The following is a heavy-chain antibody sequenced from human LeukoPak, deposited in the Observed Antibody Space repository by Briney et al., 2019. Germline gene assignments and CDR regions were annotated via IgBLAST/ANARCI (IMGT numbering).Heavy chain of an antibody. J-gene: IGHJ4*02. D-gene: IGHD6-13*01. CDR2: IYSAGYT. CDR3: ARDAIEQQLVRYFDS. Sequence: GGSLRLSCEASGLIVSSNYMSWVRQAPGKGLEWVSIIYSAGYTYYADSVKGRFTISRDNSENTLYLQMNSLRAEDTAVYYCARDAIEQQLVRYFDSWGQGTLVTVSS. V-gene: IGHV3-53*01. CDR1: GLIVSSNY.